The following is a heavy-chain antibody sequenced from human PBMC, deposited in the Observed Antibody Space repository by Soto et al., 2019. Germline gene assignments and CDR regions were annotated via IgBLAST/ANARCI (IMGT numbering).Heavy chain of an antibody. Sequence: SETLSLTCTVSGGSISSGDYYWSWIRQPPGKGLEWIGYIYYSGSTYYNPSLKSRVTISVDTSKNQFSLKLSSVTAADTAVYYCARDHGGGGHFDYWGQGTLVTVSS. J-gene: IGHJ4*02. D-gene: IGHD2-15*01. CDR3: ARDHGGGGHFDY. V-gene: IGHV4-30-4*01. CDR1: GGSISSGDYY. CDR2: IYYSGST.